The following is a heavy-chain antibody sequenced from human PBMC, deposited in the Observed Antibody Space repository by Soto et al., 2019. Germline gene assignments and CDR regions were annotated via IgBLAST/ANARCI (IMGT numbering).Heavy chain of an antibody. CDR1: GFTFSSYG. D-gene: IGHD5-18*01. J-gene: IGHJ4*02. V-gene: IGHV3-33*01. CDR3: ARGLRVDSYGFEYFDY. CDR2: IWYDGSNK. Sequence: QVQLVESGGGVVQPGRSLRLSCAASGFTFSSYGMHWVRQAPGKGLEWVAVIWYDGSNKYYADSVKGRFTISRDNSKNTLYLQMNSLRAEDTAVYYCARGLRVDSYGFEYFDYWGQGTLVTVSS.